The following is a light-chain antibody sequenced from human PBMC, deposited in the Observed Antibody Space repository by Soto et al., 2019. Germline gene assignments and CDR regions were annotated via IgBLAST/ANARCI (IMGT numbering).Light chain of an antibody. CDR3: SSYTSSSTWV. J-gene: IGLJ3*02. Sequence: QSALTQPASVSGSPGQSITIFCTGTTSDIGGHHYVSWYRQYPGNAPKLMIYEVSNRPSGVSNRFSGSKSDNTASLTISGLQAEDEADYYCSSYTSSSTWVFGGGTKLTVL. V-gene: IGLV2-14*01. CDR2: EVS. CDR1: TSDIGGHHY.